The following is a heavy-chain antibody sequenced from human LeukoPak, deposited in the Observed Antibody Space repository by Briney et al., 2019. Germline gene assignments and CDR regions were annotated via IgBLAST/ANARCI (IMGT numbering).Heavy chain of an antibody. Sequence: ASVKVSCKASGGTFSSYAISWVRQAPGQGLEWMGGIIPIFGTANYAQKFQGRVTITADESTSTAYMELSSLRSEDTAVYYCARSPDYYDSSGLSLGAFDIWGQGTMVTVSS. CDR1: GGTFSSYA. CDR3: ARSPDYYDSSGLSLGAFDI. J-gene: IGHJ3*02. D-gene: IGHD3-22*01. CDR2: IIPIFGTA. V-gene: IGHV1-69*13.